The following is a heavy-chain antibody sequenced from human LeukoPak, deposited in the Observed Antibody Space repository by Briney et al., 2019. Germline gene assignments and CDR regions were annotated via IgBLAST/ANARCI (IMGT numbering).Heavy chain of an antibody. V-gene: IGHV3-23*01. Sequence: PGGSLRLSCAASGCTSSTYAMSWVRQAPGKGLEGVSAISGSGGSTYYADSVKGRFTISRDNSKNTLYLQMNSLRAEDTAVYYCAKDGLKYSSSPYSFDHWGQGTLVTVSS. CDR3: AKDGLKYSSSPYSFDH. CDR2: ISGSGGST. J-gene: IGHJ4*02. CDR1: GCTSSTYA. D-gene: IGHD6-6*01.